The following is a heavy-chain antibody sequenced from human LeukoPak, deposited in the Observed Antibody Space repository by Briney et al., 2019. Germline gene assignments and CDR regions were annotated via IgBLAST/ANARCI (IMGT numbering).Heavy chain of an antibody. D-gene: IGHD3-10*01. CDR3: ARGLTYYYGSGSNNWFDP. CDR1: GGSVSSYY. J-gene: IGHJ5*02. CDR2: IYYSGST. Sequence: SETLSLTCTVSGGSVSSYYWSWIRQPPGKGLEWIGYIYYSGSTNYNPSLKSRVTISVDTSKNQFSLKLSSVTAADTAVYYCARGLTYYYGSGSNNWFDPWGQGTLVTVSS. V-gene: IGHV4-59*08.